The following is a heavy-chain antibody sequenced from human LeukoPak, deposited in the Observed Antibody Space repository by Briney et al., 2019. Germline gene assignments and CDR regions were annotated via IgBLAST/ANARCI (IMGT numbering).Heavy chain of an antibody. CDR2: INHSGST. Sequence: SETLSLTCAVYGGSFSGYYWSWIRQPPGKGLEWIGEINHSGSTNYNPSLKSRVTISVDTSKNQFSLKLSSVTAADTAVYYCARSGYYYGWGSYWFDPWGQGTLVTVSS. CDR3: ARSGYYYGWGSYWFDP. D-gene: IGHD3-10*01. CDR1: GGSFSGYY. J-gene: IGHJ5*02. V-gene: IGHV4-34*01.